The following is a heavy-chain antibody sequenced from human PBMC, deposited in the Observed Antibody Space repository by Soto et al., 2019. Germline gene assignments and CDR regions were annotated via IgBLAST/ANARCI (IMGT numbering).Heavy chain of an antibody. Sequence: EVQLLESGGGLVQPGGSLRLSCAASGFTFSSYAMSWVRQAPGKGLEWVSVISGSDGSTYYADSVKGRFTISRDNSKNTLYLQMNSLRAEDTAVYYCARRTSGWYLDDWGQGPLVTVSS. J-gene: IGHJ4*02. CDR2: ISGSDGST. V-gene: IGHV3-23*01. CDR3: ARRTSGWYLDD. D-gene: IGHD6-19*01. CDR1: GFTFSSYA.